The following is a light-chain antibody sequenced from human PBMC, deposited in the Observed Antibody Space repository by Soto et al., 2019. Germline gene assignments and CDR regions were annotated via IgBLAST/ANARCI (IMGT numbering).Light chain of an antibody. CDR3: QQYNNWPTWT. J-gene: IGKJ1*01. V-gene: IGKV3-15*01. CDR2: GAS. CDR1: QSVSSS. Sequence: ETVRALSRATVSVSPGESGTLSCRASQSVSSSLVWYQQKPGQAHRLIIYGASTRATGIPARFSGSGSGTEFTLTISSLQSADLAVYYCQQYNNWPTWTGGQGTKVDIK.